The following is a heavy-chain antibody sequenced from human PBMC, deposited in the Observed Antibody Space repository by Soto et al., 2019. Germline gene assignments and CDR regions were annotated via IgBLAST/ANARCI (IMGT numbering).Heavy chain of an antibody. CDR1: GYTFTSYD. J-gene: IGHJ2*01. V-gene: IGHV1-8*01. D-gene: IGHD4-17*01. CDR2: LNPNSGNT. Sequence: QVQLVQAGAEVGKPGASVKVTCKASGYTFTSYDSNWVRQASEQGLEWMGWLNPNSGNTGSAQRFQGRITMTRNTSINTAYMELTSLPSEDAAVYYCARVHTVTTYFDVWGRGTLVAVSS. CDR3: ARVHTVTTYFDV.